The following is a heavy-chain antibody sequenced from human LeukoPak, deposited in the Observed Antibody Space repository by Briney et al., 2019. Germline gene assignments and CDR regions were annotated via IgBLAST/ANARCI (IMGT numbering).Heavy chain of an antibody. V-gene: IGHV1-69*13. CDR3: ARGAGKYIDSSLDY. CDR2: IIPIFGTA. J-gene: IGHJ4*02. D-gene: IGHD3-10*01. Sequence: GASVKVSCKSSVGISSSYAIIWVRQAPGQGLEWMGGIIPIFGTANYAQKFQGRVTITADESTTTAYMELSSLRSEDTAVYYCARGAGKYIDSSLDYWGQGTLVTVSS. CDR1: VGISSSYA.